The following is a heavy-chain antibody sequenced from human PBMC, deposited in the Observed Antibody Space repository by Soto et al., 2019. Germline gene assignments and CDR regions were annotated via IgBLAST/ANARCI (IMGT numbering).Heavy chain of an antibody. CDR1: GGTFSSYT. V-gene: IGHV1-69*02. D-gene: IGHD2-2*01. Sequence: SVKVSCKASGGTFSSYTISWVRQAPGQGLEWMGRIIPILGITNYAQKFQGRVTMTADTSTSTAYMELRSLRSDDTAVYYCARAGVQYCSSTSCYFWSWFDPWGQGTLVTVSS. J-gene: IGHJ5*02. CDR2: IIPILGIT. CDR3: ARAGVQYCSSTSCYFWSWFDP.